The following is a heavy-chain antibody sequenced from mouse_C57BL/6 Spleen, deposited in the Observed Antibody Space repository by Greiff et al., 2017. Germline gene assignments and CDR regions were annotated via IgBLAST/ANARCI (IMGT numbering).Heavy chain of an antibody. D-gene: IGHD2-5*01. Sequence: QVQLQQSGAELVKPGASVKLSCKASGYTFTSYWMHWVKQRPGQGLEWIGMIHPNSGSTNYNEKFKSKATLTVDKSSSTAYMQLSSLTSEDSAVYYCARPSNYVGAMDYWGQGTSVTVSS. CDR1: GYTFTSYW. J-gene: IGHJ4*01. CDR2: IHPNSGST. CDR3: ARPSNYVGAMDY. V-gene: IGHV1-64*01.